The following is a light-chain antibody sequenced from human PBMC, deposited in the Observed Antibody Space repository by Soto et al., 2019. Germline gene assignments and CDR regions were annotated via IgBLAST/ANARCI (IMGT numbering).Light chain of an antibody. CDR2: DVS. Sequence: QSALTQPASVSGSPGQSFTISCTGTSSDVGGYNYVSWYQQHPGKAPKLMIYDVSNRPSGVSNRFSGSKSGNTASLTISGLQAEDEADYYCSSYSSRNTHVFGTGTKLTVL. CDR3: SSYSSRNTHV. V-gene: IGLV2-14*03. J-gene: IGLJ1*01. CDR1: SSDVGGYNY.